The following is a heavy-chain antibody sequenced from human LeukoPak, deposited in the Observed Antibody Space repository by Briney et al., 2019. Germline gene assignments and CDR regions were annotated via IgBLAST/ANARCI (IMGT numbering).Heavy chain of an antibody. D-gene: IGHD3-3*01. J-gene: IGHJ4*02. CDR3: ARDRGTRFLGY. Sequence: GGSLRLSCAASGFTFSNYYMDWVRQAPGKGLVWVSRINTDGSRTQDADSVKGRFTISRDNAKNTLYLQMNSLRAEDTAVYYCARDRGTRFLGYWGQGTLVTVSS. CDR1: GFTFSNYY. V-gene: IGHV3-74*01. CDR2: INTDGSRT.